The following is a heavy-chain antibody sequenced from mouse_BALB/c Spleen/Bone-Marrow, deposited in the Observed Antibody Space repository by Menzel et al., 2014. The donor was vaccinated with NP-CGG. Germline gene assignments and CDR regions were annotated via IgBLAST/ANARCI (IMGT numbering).Heavy chain of an antibody. CDR3: SRRAHYFGSGLDY. CDR1: GYIFSSYW. Sequence: VQLQQSGAELMKPGASVTISCKATGYIFSSYWIEWIKQRPGHGLEWIGEILPGSGNTNYNEKFRDKATFTAETSSNIAYMQLSSLTSEDSAVYYCSRRAHYFGSGLDYWGQGTTLTAPS. D-gene: IGHD1-1*01. J-gene: IGHJ2*01. V-gene: IGHV1-9*01. CDR2: ILPGSGNT.